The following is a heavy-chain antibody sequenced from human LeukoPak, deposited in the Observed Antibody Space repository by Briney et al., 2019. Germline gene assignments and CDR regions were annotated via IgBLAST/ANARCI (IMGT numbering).Heavy chain of an antibody. CDR1: GASFSTNY. D-gene: IGHD1-1*01. Sequence: SETLSLTCSVSGASFSTNYWSWIRQPPGRGLEWIGYVFDSGSTNYNPSLTSRVTISVDTSTKQFPLRLSSVTAADTAVYYCARLYQQSKWKYYYYYMDVWGKGTAVTVSS. CDR2: VFDSGST. J-gene: IGHJ6*03. CDR3: ARLYQQSKWKYYYYYMDV. V-gene: IGHV4-59*01.